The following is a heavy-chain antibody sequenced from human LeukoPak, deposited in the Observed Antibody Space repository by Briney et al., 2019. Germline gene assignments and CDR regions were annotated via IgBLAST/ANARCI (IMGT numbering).Heavy chain of an antibody. CDR2: INHSGST. J-gene: IGHJ4*02. Sequence: SETLSLTCAVYGGSFSGYYWSWIRQPPGKGLEWIGEINHSGSTNHNPSLKSRVTISVDTPKNQFSLKLSSVTAADTAVYYCARRRGSSGVDYWGQGTLVTVSS. V-gene: IGHV4-34*01. D-gene: IGHD3-16*01. CDR3: ARRRGSSGVDY. CDR1: GGSFSGYY.